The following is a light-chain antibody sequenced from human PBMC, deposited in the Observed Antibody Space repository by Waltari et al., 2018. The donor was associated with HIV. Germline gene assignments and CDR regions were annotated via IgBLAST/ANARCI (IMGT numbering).Light chain of an antibody. CDR1: SDDGSNYHF. J-gene: IGLJ3*02. CDR2: DVS. Sequence: QAALTHPRAVSWAPGQSVTISCAGSSDDGSNYHFFPWYQHHPGKPPKLMIYDVSKRPSGVPDRFSGSKSGNTASLTISGLQAEDEADFYCCSYAGDYTSMFGGGTKLTVL. CDR3: CSYAGDYTSM. V-gene: IGLV2-11*01.